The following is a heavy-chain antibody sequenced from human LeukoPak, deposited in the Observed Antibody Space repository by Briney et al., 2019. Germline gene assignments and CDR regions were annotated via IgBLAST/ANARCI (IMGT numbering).Heavy chain of an antibody. Sequence: PWGSLRLSCAASGFTFDNYRMSWVRQAPGKGLEWVSTVNADGGNTYYADSVKGRFTISRDNSKSTLILQMNSLRVEDTALYYCTKRVKYGGTWDHFADWGQGTLVTVSS. CDR1: GFTFDNYR. CDR3: TKRVKYGGTWDHFAD. CDR2: VNADGGNT. V-gene: IGHV3-23*01. J-gene: IGHJ4*02. D-gene: IGHD1-26*01.